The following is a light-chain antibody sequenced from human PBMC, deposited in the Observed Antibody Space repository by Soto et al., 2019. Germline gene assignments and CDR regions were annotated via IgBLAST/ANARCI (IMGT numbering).Light chain of an antibody. J-gene: IGKJ4*01. CDR3: MQALQTPLT. CDR2: LGS. Sequence: IVVTQSPLSLPVTPGEPASISCRSNQSLLHNNGYNYLDWYLQKPGQSPQLLIYLGSNRASGVPDRVSGSGSGTDFTLKISRVEAADVGVYFCMQALQTPLTFGGGTKVDIK. V-gene: IGKV2-28*01. CDR1: QSLLHNNGYNY.